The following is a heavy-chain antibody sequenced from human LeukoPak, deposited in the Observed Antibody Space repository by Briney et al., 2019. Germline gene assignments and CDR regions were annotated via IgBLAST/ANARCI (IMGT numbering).Heavy chain of an antibody. CDR1: GFTFSGSA. V-gene: IGHV3-73*01. CDR3: TRVWDTSGWYSDAFDI. Sequence: GGSLRLSGAASGFTFSGSAMHWVRQASGKGLEWVGRIRSRANNYATAYAASVKGRVTISRDDSKNTAYLQMNSLKTEDTAVYYCTRVWDTSGWYSDAFDIWVQGTLVTVSS. J-gene: IGHJ3*02. CDR2: IRSRANNYAT. D-gene: IGHD6-19*01.